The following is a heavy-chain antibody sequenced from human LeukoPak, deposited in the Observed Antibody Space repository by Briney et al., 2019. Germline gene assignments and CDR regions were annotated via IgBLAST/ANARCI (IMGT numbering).Heavy chain of an antibody. CDR3: ARERNYYDSSGYCFDY. D-gene: IGHD3-22*01. CDR2: ISSSGSTI. CDR1: GFTFSDYY. V-gene: IGHV3-11*04. Sequence: GGSLRLSCAASGFTFSDYYMSWIRQAPGKGLEWVSYISSSGSTIYYADSVRGRFTISRDDAKNLLYLQMNSLRAEDTAVYHCARERNYYDSSGYCFDYWGQGTLVTVSS. J-gene: IGHJ4*02.